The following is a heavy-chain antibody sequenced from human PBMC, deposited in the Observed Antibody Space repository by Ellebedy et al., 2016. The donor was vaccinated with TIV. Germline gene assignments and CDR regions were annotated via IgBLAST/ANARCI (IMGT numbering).Heavy chain of an antibody. D-gene: IGHD3-10*01. J-gene: IGHJ6*02. Sequence: SVKVSXKASGDTFSSYAISWVRQAPGKGLEWMGGIVPLFETTNYAQRFQGRVTITADESTSTAYMELNSLRSEDTAVYYCAKGGDINMVRGVIDYGIDVWGQGTTVTVSS. V-gene: IGHV1-69*13. CDR3: AKGGDINMVRGVIDYGIDV. CDR1: GDTFSSYA. CDR2: IVPLFETT.